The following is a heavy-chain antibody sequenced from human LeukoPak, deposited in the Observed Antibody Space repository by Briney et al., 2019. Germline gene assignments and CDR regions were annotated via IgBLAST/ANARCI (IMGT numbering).Heavy chain of an antibody. Sequence: GGSLRLSCAASGFTFSSYGMHWVRQAPGKGLEWVSVISGSGDSTYYADSVKGRFTISGDNSKNTLFLQMNSLRVEDTAVYYCAKGFAASGWLWFFDYWGQGTLVTVSS. V-gene: IGHV3-NL1*01. D-gene: IGHD6-19*01. J-gene: IGHJ4*02. CDR1: GFTFSSYG. CDR3: AKGFAASGWLWFFDY. CDR2: ISGSGDST.